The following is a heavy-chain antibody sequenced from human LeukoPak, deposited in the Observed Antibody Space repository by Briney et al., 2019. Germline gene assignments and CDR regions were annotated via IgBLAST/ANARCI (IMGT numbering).Heavy chain of an antibody. CDR2: IYTSGST. Sequence: SETLSLTCTVSGGSISSYYWSWIRQPAGKGLEWIGRIYTSGSTNYNPSLKSRVTISVDTSKNQFSLKLSSVTAADTAVYYCAREGREGSYYSPIDYWGQGTLVTVSP. CDR3: AREGREGSYYSPIDY. V-gene: IGHV4-4*07. CDR1: GGSISSYY. J-gene: IGHJ4*02. D-gene: IGHD3-10*01.